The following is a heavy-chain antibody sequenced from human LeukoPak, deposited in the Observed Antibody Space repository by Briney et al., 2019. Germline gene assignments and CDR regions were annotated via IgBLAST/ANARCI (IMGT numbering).Heavy chain of an antibody. V-gene: IGHV4-38-2*01. Sequence: SETLSLTCVVSGYSISGCYYWGWIRQPPGKGLEWIGSMYHSGSTYYNPSLKSRVTMSVDTSKNQFSLKLSSATAADTAVYYCARSSVTSASQVIDYWGPGTLVTVSS. CDR2: MYHSGST. J-gene: IGHJ4*02. CDR3: ARSSVTSASQVIDY. CDR1: GYSISGCYY. D-gene: IGHD2-21*02.